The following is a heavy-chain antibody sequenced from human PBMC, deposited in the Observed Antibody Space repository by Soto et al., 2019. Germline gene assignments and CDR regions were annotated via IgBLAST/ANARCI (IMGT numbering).Heavy chain of an antibody. J-gene: IGHJ5*02. CDR3: ARCTVDTIVTSGWCHYLDP. V-gene: IGHV3-23*01. Sequence: GGSLRLSCAASGFTFSSSAMSWVHQAPGKGLEWVSAVSGSGGTTYYADSVRGRFTITRDNSKNTLYLQMNSLRAEDTAIYFCARCTVDTIVTSGWCHYLDPWGQGTLVTVS. D-gene: IGHD6-19*01. CDR1: GFTFSSSA. CDR2: VSGSGGTT.